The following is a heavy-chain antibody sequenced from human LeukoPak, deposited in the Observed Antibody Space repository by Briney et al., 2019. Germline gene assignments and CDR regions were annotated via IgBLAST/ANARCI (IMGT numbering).Heavy chain of an antibody. V-gene: IGHV4-34*01. J-gene: IGHJ4*02. CDR1: GGSFSGYY. D-gene: IGHD3-22*01. CDR3: ARQGSGYYYVDY. Sequence: PSETLSLTCAVYGGSFSGYYWSWIRQPPGKGLEWIGEINHSGSTNYNPSLKSRVTISVDTSKNQFSLKLSSVTAADTAVYYCARQGSGYYYVDYWGQGTLVTVSS. CDR2: INHSGST.